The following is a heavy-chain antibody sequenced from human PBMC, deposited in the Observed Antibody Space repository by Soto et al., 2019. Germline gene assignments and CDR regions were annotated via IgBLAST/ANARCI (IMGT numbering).Heavy chain of an antibody. CDR1: RDTFSSSG. Sequence: QVQLEQSGAEMKKPGSSVKVSCKASRDTFSSSGFSWVRRAPGQGLEWMGGFIPIFGTANYAHNFQGRVSITADEYTGMVYMDLSSLRSDDTAVYFCARSGYSYGLIFAWGQGTLVSVSS. D-gene: IGHD5-18*01. CDR3: ARSGYSYGLIFA. J-gene: IGHJ5*02. CDR2: FIPIFGTA. V-gene: IGHV1-69*01.